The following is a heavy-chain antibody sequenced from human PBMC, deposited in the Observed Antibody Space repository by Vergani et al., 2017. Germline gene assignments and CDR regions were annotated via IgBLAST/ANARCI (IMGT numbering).Heavy chain of an antibody. V-gene: IGHV4-59*01. CDR2: IYYSGST. Sequence: QVQLQESGPGLVKPSETLSLTCTVSGGSISSYYWSWIRQPPGKGLQWIGYIYYSGSTNYNPSLKRRVTISVHTSQNQFALKLSSVTAADTAVYYCAGGLGIANWFDPWGQGTLVTVSS. CDR1: GGSISSYY. J-gene: IGHJ5*02. D-gene: IGHD7-27*01. CDR3: AGGLGIANWFDP.